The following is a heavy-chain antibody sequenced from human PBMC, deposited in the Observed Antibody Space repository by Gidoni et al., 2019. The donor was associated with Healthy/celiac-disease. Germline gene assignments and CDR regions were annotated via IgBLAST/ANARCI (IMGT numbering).Heavy chain of an antibody. J-gene: IGHJ6*02. Sequence: QMQMVQSGPEVKKPGTSVKVSCKASGFTFTSSAMQWVRQARGQSLEWIGCIVVGSCNTNYAQKFQERVTITRDMSTSTAYMELSSLRSEDTAVYYCAAGGYCSGGSCYYCMDVWGQGTTVTVSS. CDR3: AAGGYCSGGSCYYCMDV. CDR1: GFTFTSSA. D-gene: IGHD2-15*01. V-gene: IGHV1-58*02. CDR2: IVVGSCNT.